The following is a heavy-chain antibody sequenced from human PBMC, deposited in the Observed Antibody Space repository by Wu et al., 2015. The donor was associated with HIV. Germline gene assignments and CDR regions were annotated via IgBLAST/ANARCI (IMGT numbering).Heavy chain of an antibody. CDR3: ARDRIAAAGMAGILDY. D-gene: IGHD6-13*01. CDR2: INPSGGST. Sequence: QVQLVQSGAEVKKPGASVKVSCKASGYTFTTYYMHWVRQAPGQGLEWMGIINPSGGSTSYAQKFQGRVTMTRDTSTSTVYMELSSLRSGDTAVYYCARDRIAAAGMAGILDYWGQGTLVTVSS. V-gene: IGHV1-46*03. CDR1: GYTFTTYY. J-gene: IGHJ4*02.